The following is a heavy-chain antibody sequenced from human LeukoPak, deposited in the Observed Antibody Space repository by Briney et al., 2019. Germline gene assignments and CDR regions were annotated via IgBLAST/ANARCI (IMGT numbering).Heavy chain of an antibody. Sequence: GGSLRLSCAASGFTFSSYAMSWVRQAPGKGLEWVSAISGSGISTYYADSVKGRFTISRDNSQNTLDLQMNSLRAEDTAVYYCARDLSERYSTDYWGQGTLVTVSS. J-gene: IGHJ4*02. CDR1: GFTFSSYA. CDR2: ISGSGIST. V-gene: IGHV3-23*01. CDR3: ARDLSERYSTDY. D-gene: IGHD1-26*01.